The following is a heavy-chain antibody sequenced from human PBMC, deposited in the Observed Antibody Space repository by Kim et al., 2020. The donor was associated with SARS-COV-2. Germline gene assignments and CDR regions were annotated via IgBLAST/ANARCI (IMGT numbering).Heavy chain of an antibody. CDR2: ISAYNNNT. CDR3: ARDRSSGSYPFDY. J-gene: IGHJ4*02. V-gene: IGHV1-18*01. Sequence: ASVKVSCKASGYTFTSNGISWVRQAPGQGLEWMGWISAYNNNTNYAQKFQGRVTMTTVTSTSTGYMELRSLRSDDTAVYYCARDRSSGSYPFDYWGQGTLVTVSS. D-gene: IGHD3-10*01. CDR1: GYTFTSNG.